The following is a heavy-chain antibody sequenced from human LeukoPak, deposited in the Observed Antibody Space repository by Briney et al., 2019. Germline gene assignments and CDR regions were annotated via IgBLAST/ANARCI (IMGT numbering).Heavy chain of an antibody. V-gene: IGHV3-7*01. D-gene: IGHD3-10*01. CDR1: GFTFSGFS. CDR2: IEQDGSER. J-gene: IGHJ4*02. CDR3: ARAGSHWHYVY. Sequence: GGSLRLSCAASGFTFSGFSMSWVRQSPTKGLEWVANIEQDGSERYYVDSVKGRFTISRDNAKNSLSLQMNNLRVEDTAVYYCARAGSHWHYVYWGQGTVVTVSS.